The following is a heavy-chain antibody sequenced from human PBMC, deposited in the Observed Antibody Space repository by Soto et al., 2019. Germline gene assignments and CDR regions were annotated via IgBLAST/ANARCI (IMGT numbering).Heavy chain of an antibody. CDR2: IWYDGSNK. D-gene: IGHD2-21*01. CDR3: GGDDYYLGY. J-gene: IGHJ4*02. Sequence: QVQLVESGGGVVQPGRSLRLSCAASGFTFSSYGMHWVRQAPGKGLEWVAVIWYDGSNKYYADSVKGRFTISRDNSKNTLYLQMNSLRAEDTAVYYWGGDDYYLGYWGQGTLVTVSS. V-gene: IGHV3-33*01. CDR1: GFTFSSYG.